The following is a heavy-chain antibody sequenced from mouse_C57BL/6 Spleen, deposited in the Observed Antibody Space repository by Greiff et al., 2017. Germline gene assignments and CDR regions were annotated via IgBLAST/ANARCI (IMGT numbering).Heavy chain of an antibody. Sequence: LMEPGASVKISCKASGYSFTDYNMNWVKQSNGKSLEWIGVINPNYGTTSYNQKFKGKATLTVDQSSSTAYMQLNSLTSEDSAVYYCARSDGLGAMDYWGQGTSVTVSS. V-gene: IGHV1-39*01. CDR1: GYSFTDYN. CDR3: ARSDGLGAMDY. J-gene: IGHJ4*01. D-gene: IGHD2-3*01. CDR2: INPNYGTT.